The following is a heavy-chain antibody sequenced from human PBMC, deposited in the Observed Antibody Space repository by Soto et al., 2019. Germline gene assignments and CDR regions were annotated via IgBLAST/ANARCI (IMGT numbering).Heavy chain of an antibody. CDR1: GGSISSSSYY. J-gene: IGHJ5*02. V-gene: IGHV4-39*07. CDR3: ARGYCSSTICYIWDNWFDP. CDR2: IYYSGRT. Sequence: SETLSLTCTVSGGSISSSSYYWGWIRQPPGKGLEWIGSIYYSGRTNYNPSLKSRVTISVDTSKNQFSLKLSSVTAADTAVYYCARGYCSSTICYIWDNWFDPWGQGTLDTVSS. D-gene: IGHD2-2*02.